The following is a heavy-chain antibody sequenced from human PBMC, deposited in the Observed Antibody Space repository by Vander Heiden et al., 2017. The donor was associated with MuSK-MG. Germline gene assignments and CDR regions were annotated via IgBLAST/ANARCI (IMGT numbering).Heavy chain of an antibody. D-gene: IGHD5-18*01. CDR2: ISGSGGST. J-gene: IGHJ6*03. V-gene: IGHV3-23*04. CDR1: GLTFSSYA. CDR3: AKRGDTRHYYMDV. Sequence: EVQLVESGGGLVQPGGSLRLSCAASGLTFSSYAMSWVRQAPGKGLEWVSAISGSGGSTYYADAVKGRFTISRDNSKNTMYLQMNRMRAEDTAVYYFAKRGDTRHYYMDVWGQGTTVTVS.